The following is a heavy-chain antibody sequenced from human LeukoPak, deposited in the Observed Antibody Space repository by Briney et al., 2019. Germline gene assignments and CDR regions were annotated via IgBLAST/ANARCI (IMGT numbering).Heavy chain of an antibody. CDR1: GYTFTDYF. CDR2: IKPDTGDT. J-gene: IGHJ4*02. V-gene: IGHV1-2*02. Sequence: ASEKVSCKASGYTFTDYFIHWVRQAPGHGLEWMGWIKPDTGDTSYAQKFQGRLTTARDTSIRTAYMELTRLRSDDTAIYFCAREQHCGSTSCPQDVWGQGTLVTVSS. D-gene: IGHD2-2*01. CDR3: AREQHCGSTSCPQDV.